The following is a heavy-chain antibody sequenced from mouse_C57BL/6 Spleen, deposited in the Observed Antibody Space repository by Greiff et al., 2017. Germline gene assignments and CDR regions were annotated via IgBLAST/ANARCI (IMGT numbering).Heavy chain of an antibody. CDR2: IYPGDGDT. J-gene: IGHJ3*01. Sequence: VKLQESGPELVKPGASVKISCKASGYAFSSSWMNWVKQRPGKGLEWIGRIYPGDGDTNYNGKFKGKATLTADKSSSTAYMQLSSLTSEDSAVYFCARGQGPLAYWGQGTLVTVSA. CDR3: ARGQGPLAY. V-gene: IGHV1-82*01. CDR1: GYAFSSSW.